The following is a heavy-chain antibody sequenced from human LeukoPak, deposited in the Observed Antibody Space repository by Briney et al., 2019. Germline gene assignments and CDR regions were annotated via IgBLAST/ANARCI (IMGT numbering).Heavy chain of an antibody. CDR2: ISSSSSYI. Sequence: PGGSLRLSCAASGFTFSSYWMSWVRQARGKGLERVSAISSSSSYIYYADSVKGRFTISRDNAKNSLYLQMNSLRAEDTAVYYCAREMPYYDILTGYYKAFDYWGQGTLVTVSS. CDR1: GFTFSSYW. J-gene: IGHJ4*02. CDR3: AREMPYYDILTGYYKAFDY. V-gene: IGHV3-21*01. D-gene: IGHD3-9*01.